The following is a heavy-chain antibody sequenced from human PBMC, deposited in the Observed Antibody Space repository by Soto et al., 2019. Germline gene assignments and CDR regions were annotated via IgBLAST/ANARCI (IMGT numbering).Heavy chain of an antibody. CDR2: TYYTSKWYN. Sequence: PSQTLSLTCAISVDSVSSNSAAWNWIRQSTSRGLEWLGRTYYTSKWYNDYAVSVKSRITINPDTSKNQFSLQLNSVTPEDTAVNYCARSPYSAVRAFDIWGQGTMVTVSS. D-gene: IGHD4-4*01. CDR3: ARSPYSAVRAFDI. J-gene: IGHJ3*02. CDR1: VDSVSSNSAA. V-gene: IGHV6-1*01.